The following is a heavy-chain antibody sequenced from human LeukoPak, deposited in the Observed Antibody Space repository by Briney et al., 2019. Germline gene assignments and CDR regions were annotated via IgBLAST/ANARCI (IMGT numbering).Heavy chain of an antibody. J-gene: IGHJ4*02. Sequence: GGSLRLSCAASGFTFSSYAMSRVRQAPGKGLEWVSYISSTSSPIFYADSVKGRFTISRDNAKNSLYLQMNSLRVEDTAVYYCARDVGIPYGSGFDYWGQGTLVTVSS. CDR2: ISSTSSPI. D-gene: IGHD3-10*01. V-gene: IGHV3-48*04. CDR3: ARDVGIPYGSGFDY. CDR1: GFTFSSYA.